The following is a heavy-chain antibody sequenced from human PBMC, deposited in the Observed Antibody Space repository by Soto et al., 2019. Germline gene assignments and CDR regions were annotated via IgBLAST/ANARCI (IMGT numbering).Heavy chain of an antibody. CDR1: GFTFSDYY. D-gene: IGHD3-10*01. Sequence: PGGSLRLSCAASGFTFSDYYINWIRQAPGKWLEWVSYISSSSTYTNYSDCVKGRFTISRDNAKNSLFLQMNSLRAEDTAVYYCARVRGLLRSHDAFDIWGQGTMVTVS. J-gene: IGHJ3*02. CDR3: ARVRGLLRSHDAFDI. CDR2: ISSSSTYT. V-gene: IGHV3-11*06.